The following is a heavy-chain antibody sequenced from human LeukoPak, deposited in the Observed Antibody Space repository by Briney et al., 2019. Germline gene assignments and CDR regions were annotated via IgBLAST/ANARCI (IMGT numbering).Heavy chain of an antibody. CDR1: GGSISSSSYY. V-gene: IGHV4-39*01. Sequence: SETLSLTCTVSGGSISSSSYYWGWIRQPPGKGLEWIGSIYYSGSTYYNPSLKSRVTISVDTSKNQFSLKLSSVTAADTAVYYCARHSRRDYRTPFRYWGQGTLVTVSS. CDR3: ARHSRRDYRTPFRY. CDR2: IYYSGST. D-gene: IGHD4-11*01. J-gene: IGHJ4*02.